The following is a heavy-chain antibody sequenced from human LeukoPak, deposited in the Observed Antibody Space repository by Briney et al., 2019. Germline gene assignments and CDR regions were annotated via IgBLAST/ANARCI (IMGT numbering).Heavy chain of an antibody. J-gene: IGHJ4*02. CDR3: ARSPTIYYDSSGYITPDYFDC. Sequence: PSETLSLTCAISGYSISRGYYWAWIRQPPGKGLEWVGSIYHSGSTYHNPSLKSRVTISVDTSKNHFSLMLTSVTAADTAVYYCARSPTIYYDSSGYITPDYFDCWGQGTLVTVSS. CDR2: IYHSGST. D-gene: IGHD3-22*01. V-gene: IGHV4-38-2*01. CDR1: GYSISRGYY.